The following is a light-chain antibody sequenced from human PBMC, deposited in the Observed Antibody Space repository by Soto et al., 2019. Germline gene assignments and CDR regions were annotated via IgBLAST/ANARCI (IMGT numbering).Light chain of an antibody. J-gene: IGKJ1*01. V-gene: IGKV1-5*01. Sequence: DIQMTQSPSSLSASVGDSVTITCRASQSISSWLAWYQQKPGKAPELLIYAASTLQSGVPSRFSGSGSGTDFTLTISCLQSEDFATYYCQQYYSFPPTFGQGTKVDI. CDR2: AAS. CDR3: QQYYSFPPT. CDR1: QSISSW.